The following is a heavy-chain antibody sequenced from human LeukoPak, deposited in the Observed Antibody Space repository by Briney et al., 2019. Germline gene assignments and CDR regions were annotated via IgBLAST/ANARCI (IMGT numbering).Heavy chain of an antibody. V-gene: IGHV4-39*01. CDR3: ARHPQPFDI. D-gene: IGHD6-13*01. J-gene: IGHJ3*02. CDR2: IYYSGST. Sequence: PSETLCLTCTVSGGSIRSTAYYWGWIRQPPGKGLEWIGTIYYSGSTNYNPSLKSRVTISLDTSNNQFSLRLNSVTAADTAMYYCARHPQPFDIRGHGTMVTVSS. CDR1: GGSIRSTAYY.